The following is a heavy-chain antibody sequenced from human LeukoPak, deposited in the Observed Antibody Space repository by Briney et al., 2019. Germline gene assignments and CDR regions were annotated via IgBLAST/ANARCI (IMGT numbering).Heavy chain of an antibody. V-gene: IGHV1-69-2*01. CDR3: TNCYTITGTPGPVNWFDP. Sequence: ASVKISCKVSGYTFTDYYMHWVQQAPGKGLEWMGLVDPEDGETIYAEKFQGRVTITADTSTDTAYMELSSLRSEDTAVYYCTNCYTITGTPGPVNWFDPWGQGTLVTVSS. CDR1: GYTFTDYY. D-gene: IGHD2-2*02. J-gene: IGHJ5*02. CDR2: VDPEDGET.